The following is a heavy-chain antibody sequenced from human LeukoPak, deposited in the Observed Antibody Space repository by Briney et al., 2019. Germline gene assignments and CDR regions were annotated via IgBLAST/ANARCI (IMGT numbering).Heavy chain of an antibody. CDR1: GFTFSSYS. D-gene: IGHD5-18*01. Sequence: GGSLRLSCAASGFTFSSYSKNWVRQDPGNGLEWVSSISSSSSYIYYADSVKGRFTISRDNAKNSLYLQVDSLRADDTAVYYCARFGYAYACDYWGQGTLVTVSS. V-gene: IGHV3-21*01. CDR2: ISSSSSYI. J-gene: IGHJ4*02. CDR3: ARFGYAYACDY.